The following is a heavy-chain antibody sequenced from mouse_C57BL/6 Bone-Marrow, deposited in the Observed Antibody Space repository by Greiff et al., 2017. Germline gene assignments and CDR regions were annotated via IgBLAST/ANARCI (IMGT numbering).Heavy chain of an antibody. Sequence: VQLKQSGAELVRPGASVKLSCTASGFNIKDDYMHWVKQRPEQGLEWIGWIDPENGDTEYASKFQGKATITADTSSNTAYLQLSSLTSEDTAVYYCTTSRDSSGPGAMDYWGQGTSVTVSS. D-gene: IGHD3-2*02. CDR3: TTSRDSSGPGAMDY. CDR1: GFNIKDDY. CDR2: IDPENGDT. V-gene: IGHV14-4*01. J-gene: IGHJ4*01.